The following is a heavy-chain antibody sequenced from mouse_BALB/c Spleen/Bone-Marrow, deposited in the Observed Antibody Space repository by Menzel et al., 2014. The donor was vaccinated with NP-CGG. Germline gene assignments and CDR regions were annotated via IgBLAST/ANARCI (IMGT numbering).Heavy chain of an antibody. Sequence: VNLVESGAELARPGASVKMSCKASGYTFTSYTMHWVKRRPGQGLEWIGYINPSSGYTNYNQKFKDKATLTADKSSSTAYMQLSSLTSEDSAVYYCARGGNFDYWGQGTTLTVSS. J-gene: IGHJ2*01. CDR2: INPSSGYT. V-gene: IGHV1-4*01. CDR3: ARGGNFDY. D-gene: IGHD1-1*01. CDR1: GYTFTSYT.